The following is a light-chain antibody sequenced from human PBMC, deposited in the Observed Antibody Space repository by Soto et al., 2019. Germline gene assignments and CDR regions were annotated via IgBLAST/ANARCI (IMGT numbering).Light chain of an antibody. J-gene: IGLJ2*01. CDR2: EVS. CDR1: SSDIGSYKY. V-gene: IGLV2-14*01. Sequence: QSALTQPASVSGSPGQSITISCTGTSSDIGSYKYVSWYQQHPGKAPKLMIYEVSNRPSGVSNRFSGSKSGNTASLTSSGLQAEDEADYHCGSYTSSATLIFGGGTKLTVL. CDR3: GSYTSSATLI.